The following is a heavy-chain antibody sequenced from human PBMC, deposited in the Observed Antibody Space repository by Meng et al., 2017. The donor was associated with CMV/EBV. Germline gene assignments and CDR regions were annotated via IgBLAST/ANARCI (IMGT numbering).Heavy chain of an antibody. J-gene: IGHJ3*02. Sequence: SETLSLTCTVSGGSISSSSYYWGWIRQPPGKGLEWIGSIYYSGSTYYNPSLKNRVTISVDTSKNQFSLKLSSVTAADTAVYYCARDRKTYYDFWSDAFDIWGQGTMVTVSS. V-gene: IGHV4-39*07. D-gene: IGHD3-3*01. CDR3: ARDRKTYYDFWSDAFDI. CDR1: GGSISSSSYY. CDR2: IYYSGST.